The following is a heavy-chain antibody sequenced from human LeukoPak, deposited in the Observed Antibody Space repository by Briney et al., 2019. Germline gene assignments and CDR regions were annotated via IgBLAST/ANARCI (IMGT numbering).Heavy chain of an antibody. J-gene: IGHJ4*02. V-gene: IGHV3-11*04. CDR3: ARSRSGYYEDY. CDR1: GFTFTDTH. Sequence: GGSLRLSCAVSGFTFTDTHMTWIRQAPGKGLESLSYISPSGTDISYADSVKGRFTISRDNAKNSLSLQVNSLSAEDTAVYYCARSRSGYYEDYWGQGTLVTVSS. CDR2: ISPSGTDI. D-gene: IGHD3-22*01.